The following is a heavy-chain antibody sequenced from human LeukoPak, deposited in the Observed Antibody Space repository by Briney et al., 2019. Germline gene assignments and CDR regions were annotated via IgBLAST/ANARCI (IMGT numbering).Heavy chain of an antibody. CDR3: AREGSSWYSAVDV. CDR1: GGSVSSGSYY. V-gene: IGHV4-61*01. J-gene: IGHJ6*02. D-gene: IGHD6-13*01. CDR2: IYYSGGT. Sequence: SETLSLTCTVSGGSVSSGSYYWSWIRQPPGKGLEWIGYIYYSGGTNYNPSLKSRVTMSVDTSKNQFSLKLTSVTAADTAVYYCAREGSSWYSAVDVWGQGTTVTVSS.